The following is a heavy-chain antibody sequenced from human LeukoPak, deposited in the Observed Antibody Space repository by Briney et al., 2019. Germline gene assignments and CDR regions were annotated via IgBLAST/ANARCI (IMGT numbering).Heavy chain of an antibody. J-gene: IGHJ4*02. CDR2: INHSGST. D-gene: IGHD3-10*01. V-gene: IGHV4-34*01. CDR3: ARLESGYYYGSGSCYPNDY. CDR1: GGSFSGYY. Sequence: PSETLSLTCAVYGGSFSGYYWSWIRQPPGKGLEWIGEINHSGSTNYNPSLKSRVTISVDTSKNQFSLKLSSVTAADTAVYYCARLESGYYYGSGSCYPNDYWGQGTLVTVSS.